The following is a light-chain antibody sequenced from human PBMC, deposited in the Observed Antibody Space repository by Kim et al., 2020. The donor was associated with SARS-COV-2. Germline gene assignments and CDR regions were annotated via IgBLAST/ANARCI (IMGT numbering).Light chain of an antibody. Sequence: QSVLTQPPSASGTPGQRVTISCSGSSSNIGSNYVYWYQQLPGTAPKLLIYRNDQRPSGVPDRFSGSKSGTSASLAISRLRSEDEADYYCAAWDDILSGVIFGGGTQLTVL. CDR2: RND. CDR1: SSNIGSNY. J-gene: IGLJ2*01. V-gene: IGLV1-47*01. CDR3: AAWDDILSGVI.